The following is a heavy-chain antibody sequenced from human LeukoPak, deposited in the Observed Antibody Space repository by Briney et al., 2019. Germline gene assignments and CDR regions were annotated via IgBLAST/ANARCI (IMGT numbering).Heavy chain of an antibody. Sequence: SETLSLTCAVPGYSISSGYYWGWIRQPPGKGLEWIGSIYHSGSTYYNPSLKSRVTISVDTSKNQFSLKLSSVTAADTAVYYCARHNNFWSGYYTHNIFDYWGQGTLVTVSS. D-gene: IGHD3-3*01. CDR1: GYSISSGYY. CDR3: ARHNNFWSGYYTHNIFDY. J-gene: IGHJ4*02. V-gene: IGHV4-38-2*01. CDR2: IYHSGST.